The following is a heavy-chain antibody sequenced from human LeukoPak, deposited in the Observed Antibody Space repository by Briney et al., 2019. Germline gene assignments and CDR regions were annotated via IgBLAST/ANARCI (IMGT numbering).Heavy chain of an antibody. Sequence: PGGSLRLSCAASGFTFSSYSMNWVRQAPGKGLEWVSLISGDGGSTYYADSVKGRFTISRDNSKNSLYLQMNSLRTEDTALYYCAKDPYDSSVGDYWGQGTLVTVSS. J-gene: IGHJ4*02. CDR3: AKDPYDSSVGDY. D-gene: IGHD3-22*01. CDR1: GFTFSSYS. V-gene: IGHV3-43*02. CDR2: ISGDGGST.